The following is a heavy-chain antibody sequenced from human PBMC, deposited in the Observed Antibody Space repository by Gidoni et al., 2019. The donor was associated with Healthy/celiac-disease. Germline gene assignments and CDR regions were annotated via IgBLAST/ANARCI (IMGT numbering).Heavy chain of an antibody. V-gene: IGHV3-30*18. CDR2: ISYDGSNK. D-gene: IGHD3-9*01. CDR3: AKDRSILTTAEYYYMDV. J-gene: IGHJ6*03. Sequence: QVQLVESGGGVVQPGRSLRLSCAASGFTFSSYGMHWVRQAPGKGLEWVAVISYDGSNKYYADSVKGRFTISRDNSKNTLYLQMNSLRAEDTAVYYCAKDRSILTTAEYYYMDVWGKGTTVTVSS. CDR1: GFTFSSYG.